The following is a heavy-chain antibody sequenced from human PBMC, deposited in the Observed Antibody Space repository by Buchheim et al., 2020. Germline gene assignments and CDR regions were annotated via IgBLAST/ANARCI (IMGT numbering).Heavy chain of an antibody. V-gene: IGHV1-8*01. J-gene: IGHJ6*02. CDR1: GYTFTSYD. D-gene: IGHD2-15*01. CDR2: MNPNSGNT. CDR3: ARGGYCSGGSCYSPSLYYYGMDV. Sequence: QVQLVQSGAEVKKPGASVKVSCKASGYTFTSYDINWVRQATGQGLEWMGWMNPNSGNTGYAQKFQGRVTMTRNPSISTAYMELSSLGSEDTAVYYCARGGYCSGGSCYSPSLYYYGMDVWGQGTT.